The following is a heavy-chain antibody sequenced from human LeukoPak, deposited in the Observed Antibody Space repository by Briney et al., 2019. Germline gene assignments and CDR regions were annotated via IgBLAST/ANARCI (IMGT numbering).Heavy chain of an antibody. Sequence: SVKVSCKASGGTFSNYAISWVRQAPGQGLEWMGGIIPIFGTANYAQKFQGRVTITTDESTSTAYMELSSLRSEDTAVYYCAGVSYGSGSYMGYYYYYMDVWGKGTTVTVSS. CDR2: IIPIFGTA. V-gene: IGHV1-69*05. CDR3: AGVSYGSGSYMGYYYYYMDV. D-gene: IGHD3-10*01. CDR1: GGTFSNYA. J-gene: IGHJ6*03.